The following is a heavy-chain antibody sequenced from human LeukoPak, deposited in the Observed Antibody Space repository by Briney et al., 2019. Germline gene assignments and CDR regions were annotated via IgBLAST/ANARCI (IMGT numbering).Heavy chain of an antibody. CDR1: GYTLSGYY. CDR3: ARYNWNDVVSALDY. J-gene: IGHJ4*02. V-gene: IGHV1-2*02. CDR2: INPNSGAT. Sequence: GASVKVSCKASGYTLSGYYIHWVRQVPGQGLEWMGWINPNSGATHYAQNFQGGVTMTRDTSISTFYMEVSRLRSDDTAVYFCARYNWNDVVSALDYWGQGTLVTVSS. D-gene: IGHD1-1*01.